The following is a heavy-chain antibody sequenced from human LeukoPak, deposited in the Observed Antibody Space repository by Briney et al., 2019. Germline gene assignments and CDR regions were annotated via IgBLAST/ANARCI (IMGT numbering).Heavy chain of an antibody. CDR2: MYYSGST. CDR3: ARHDLEWLLIGGFDF. D-gene: IGHD3-3*01. Sequence: SETLSLTCTVSGDAITGSSYYWGWIRQPPGKGLEWIGSMYYSGSTYSNPSLKSRVTMSADTSKNQFSLKLSSVSAADTAVYYCARHDLEWLLIGGFDFWGQGSLVTVSS. J-gene: IGHJ4*02. V-gene: IGHV4-39*01. CDR1: GDAITGSSYY.